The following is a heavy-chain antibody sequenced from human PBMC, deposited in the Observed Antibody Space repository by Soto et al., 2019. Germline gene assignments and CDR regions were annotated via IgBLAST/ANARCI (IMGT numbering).Heavy chain of an antibody. D-gene: IGHD4-17*01. CDR3: AREGDYGEHTSFDY. V-gene: IGHV3-33*08. Sequence: GGSLRLSCAASGFTFSDYYMSWIRQAPGKGLEWVAVIWYDGSNKYYADSVKGRFTISRDNSKNTLYLQMNSLRAEDTAVYYCAREGDYGEHTSFDYWGQGTLVTVSS. CDR1: GFTFSDYY. CDR2: IWYDGSNK. J-gene: IGHJ4*02.